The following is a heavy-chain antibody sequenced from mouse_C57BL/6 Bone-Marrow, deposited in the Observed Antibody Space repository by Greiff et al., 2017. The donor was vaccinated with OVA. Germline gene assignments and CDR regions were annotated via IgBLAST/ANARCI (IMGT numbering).Heavy chain of an antibody. CDR2: IYPGSGNT. CDR1: GYTFPVYS. D-gene: IGHD2-2*01. Sequence: VQLVASWAELVRPGASVKLSCKASGYTFPVYSITWVKQRPGQGLEWIARIYPGSGNTYYNEKFTGQATLTAEKSSSTAYMQLSSLTAEDSAVDFCAGWLGFAYWGQGTLVTVSA. V-gene: IGHV1-76*01. J-gene: IGHJ3*01. CDR3: AGWLGFAY.